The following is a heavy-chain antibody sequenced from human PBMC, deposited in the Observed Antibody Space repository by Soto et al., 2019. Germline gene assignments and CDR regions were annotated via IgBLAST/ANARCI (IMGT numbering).Heavy chain of an antibody. CDR1: GGSLSGYF. CDR2: INHSGST. CDR3: ASYHYFDVRIGSRHYMDA. Sequence: QVHLEQWGAGLLKPSETLSLTCAVYGGSLSGYFWSWVRQSPGKGLEWIGEINHSGSTNYNPSLKSRVIISPDTSKHQFSLRLSSVTAADSGIYYCASYHYFDVRIGSRHYMDAWGRGTTVTVSS. D-gene: IGHD3-3*01. V-gene: IGHV4-34*01. J-gene: IGHJ6*03.